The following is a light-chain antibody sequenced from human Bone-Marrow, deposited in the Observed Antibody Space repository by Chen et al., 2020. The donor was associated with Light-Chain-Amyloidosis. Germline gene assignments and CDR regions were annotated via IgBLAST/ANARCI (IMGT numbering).Light chain of an antibody. CDR2: EAK. J-gene: IGLJ3*02. CDR3: CSYAGRGKM. V-gene: IGLV2-23*01. Sequence: QSALTQPASVSGSPGQSITISCTGSSSDVGTYNLVSWYQHHPGKAPKPIIYEAKKRPSGVSNRFAGSRSGYTASLTISGLQAEDEADYYCCSYAGRGKMFGGGTKLTVL. CDR1: SSDVGTYNL.